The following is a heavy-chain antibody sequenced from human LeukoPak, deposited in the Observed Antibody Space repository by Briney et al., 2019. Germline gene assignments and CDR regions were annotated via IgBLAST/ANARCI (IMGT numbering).Heavy chain of an antibody. V-gene: IGHV1-8*01. CDR3: ARLSSHYGDYKVDP. CDR2: MNPHSGKT. D-gene: IGHD4-17*01. CDR1: GYPFNNYD. Sequence: ASVKVSCKASGYPFNNYDINWVRQATGQGLEWMGRMNPHSGKTGYAQNFQGRVTMTRDTSISTAYMELSSLRSEDTAVYYCARLSSHYGDYKVDPWGQGTLVTVSS. J-gene: IGHJ5*02.